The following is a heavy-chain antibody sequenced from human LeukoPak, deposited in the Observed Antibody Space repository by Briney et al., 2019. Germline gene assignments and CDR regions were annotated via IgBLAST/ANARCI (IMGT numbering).Heavy chain of an antibody. V-gene: IGHV4-59*01. J-gene: IGHJ5*02. Sequence: SETLSLTCTVSGGSISSYYWSWIRQPPGKGLEWIGYIYYSGSTNYNPSLKSRVTISVDTSKNQFSLKLSSVTAADTAVYYCARTGKDIVVVPAAIRGVWFDPWGQGTLVTVSS. CDR1: GGSISSYY. CDR3: ARTGKDIVVVPAAIRGVWFDP. CDR2: IYYSGST. D-gene: IGHD2-2*01.